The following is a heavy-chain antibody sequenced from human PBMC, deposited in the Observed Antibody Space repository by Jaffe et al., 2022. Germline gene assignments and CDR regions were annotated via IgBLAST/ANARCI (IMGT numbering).Heavy chain of an antibody. V-gene: IGHV3-30*18. J-gene: IGHJ4*02. CDR2: ISYNGGNE. CDR1: GFTFSSYG. CDR3: AKDLRGDYDYIWGSYGNYFDY. D-gene: IGHD3-16*01. Sequence: QVQLVESGGGVVQPGRSLRLSCAASGFTFSSYGMHWVRQAPGKGLEWVAVISYNGGNEYYADSVKGRFTISRDNSKNTLYLQMNSLRAEDTAVYYCAKDLRGDYDYIWGSYGNYFDYGGQGTLVTVSS.